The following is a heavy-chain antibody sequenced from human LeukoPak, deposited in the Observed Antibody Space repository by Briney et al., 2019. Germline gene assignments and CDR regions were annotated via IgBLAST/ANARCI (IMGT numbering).Heavy chain of an antibody. J-gene: IGHJ4*02. CDR3: AGGRCTVTRFYFDY. Sequence: SETLSLTCAVYGGSFSGYYWSWIRQPPGKGLEWIGEINHSGSTNYNPSLKSRVTISVDTSKNQFSLKLSSVTAADTAVVYCAGGRCTVTRFYFDYWRQETVHSVSS. D-gene: IGHD4-17*01. V-gene: IGHV4-34*01. CDR1: GGSFSGYY. CDR2: INHSGST.